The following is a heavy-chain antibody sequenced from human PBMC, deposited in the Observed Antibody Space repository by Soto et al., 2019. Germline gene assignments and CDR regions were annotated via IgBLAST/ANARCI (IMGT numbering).Heavy chain of an antibody. D-gene: IGHD1-26*01. CDR1: GYTFTGYY. V-gene: IGHV1-2*02. CDR3: ARDQGQIWELPRNWFDP. CDR2: INPNSGGT. J-gene: IGHJ5*02. Sequence: QVQLVQSGAEVKKPGASVKVSCKASGYTFTGYYMHWVRQAPGQGLEWMGWINPNSGGTNYAQKFRGRVTMTRDTSISTAYMELSRLRSDDTAVYYCARDQGQIWELPRNWFDPWGQGTLVTVSS.